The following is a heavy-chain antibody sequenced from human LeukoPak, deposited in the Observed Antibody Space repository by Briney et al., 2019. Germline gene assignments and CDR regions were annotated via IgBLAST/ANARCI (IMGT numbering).Heavy chain of an antibody. V-gene: IGHV4-4*07. Sequence: SETLSLTCTVSGGSISSYYWSWIRQPAGKGLEWIGRIYTSGSTNYNPSLKSRVTMSVDTSKDQFFLKLSSVTAADTAVYYCARVGTPVAGNYYYGMDVWGQGTTVTVSS. CDR3: ARVGTPVAGNYYYGMDV. CDR2: IYTSGST. J-gene: IGHJ6*02. CDR1: GGSISSYY. D-gene: IGHD6-19*01.